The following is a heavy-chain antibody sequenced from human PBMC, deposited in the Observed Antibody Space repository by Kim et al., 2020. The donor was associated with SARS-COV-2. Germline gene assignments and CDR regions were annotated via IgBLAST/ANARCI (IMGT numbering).Heavy chain of an antibody. D-gene: IGHD3-3*01. J-gene: IGHJ4*02. Sequence: GGSLRLSCAASGFTFSSYAMIWVRQAPGKGLEWVSGISGGGITNYADSVKGRFTISRDNSKNTLYLQMNSLKAEDTAVYFCAKAFSGYYESWGQGTLVTVSS. V-gene: IGHV3-23*01. CDR3: AKAFSGYYES. CDR1: GFTFSSYA. CDR2: ISGGGIT.